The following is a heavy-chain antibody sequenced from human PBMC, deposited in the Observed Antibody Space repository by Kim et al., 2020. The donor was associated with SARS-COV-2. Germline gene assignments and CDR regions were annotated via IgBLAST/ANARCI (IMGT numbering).Heavy chain of an antibody. V-gene: IGHV4-39*01. D-gene: IGHD3-16*02. Sequence: SETLSLTCTVSGGSISSSSYYWGWIRQPPGKGLEWIGSIYYSGSTYYNPSLKSRVTISVDTSKNQFSLKLSSVTAADTAVYYCARHENVWGSYRYTILYFDYWGQGTLVTVSS. CDR1: GGSISSSSYY. CDR2: IYYSGST. J-gene: IGHJ4*02. CDR3: ARHENVWGSYRYTILYFDY.